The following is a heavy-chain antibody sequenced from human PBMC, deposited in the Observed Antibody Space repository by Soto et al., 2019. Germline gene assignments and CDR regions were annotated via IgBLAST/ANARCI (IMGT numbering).Heavy chain of an antibody. D-gene: IGHD6-13*01. J-gene: IGHJ5*02. V-gene: IGHV1-69*12. Sequence: QVQLVQSGAEVKKPGSSVKVSCKASGGTFSSYAISWVRQAPGQGLEWMGGIIPICGTANYAQKFQGRVMISADESTSTDYLELSSLRSEDTAVYYCARDGMYSSSWYWFDPWGQGTLVTVSS. CDR1: GGTFSSYA. CDR2: IIPICGTA. CDR3: ARDGMYSSSWYWFDP.